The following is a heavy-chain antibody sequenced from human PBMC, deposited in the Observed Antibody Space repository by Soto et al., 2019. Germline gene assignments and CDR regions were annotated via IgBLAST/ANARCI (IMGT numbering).Heavy chain of an antibody. Sequence: SVKVSCKASGYTFTGYAMHWVRQAPGQRLEWMGWINAGNGNTKYSQKFQGRVTITRDTSASTAYMELSSLRSEDTAVYYCAKSATVPAAIAYWGQGTLVTVSS. CDR1: GYTFTGYA. V-gene: IGHV1-3*01. J-gene: IGHJ4*02. CDR2: INAGNGNT. CDR3: AKSATVPAAIAY. D-gene: IGHD2-2*02.